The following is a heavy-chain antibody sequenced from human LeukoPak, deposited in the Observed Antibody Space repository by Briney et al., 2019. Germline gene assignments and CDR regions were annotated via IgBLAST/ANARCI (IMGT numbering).Heavy chain of an antibody. J-gene: IGHJ3*02. Sequence: PSETLSLTCTVSGGSISSSSYYWGWIRQPPGKGLEWIGSIYYSGSTYYNPSLKSRVTISVDTSKNQFSLKLSSVTAADTAVYYCAGLDYAAHDAFDIWGQGTMDTVSS. CDR2: IYYSGST. CDR3: AGLDYAAHDAFDI. D-gene: IGHD4-17*01. V-gene: IGHV4-39*01. CDR1: GGSISSSSYY.